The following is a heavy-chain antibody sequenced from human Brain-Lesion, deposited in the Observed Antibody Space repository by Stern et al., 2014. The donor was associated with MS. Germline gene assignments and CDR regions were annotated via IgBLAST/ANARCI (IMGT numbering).Heavy chain of an antibody. V-gene: IGHV1-46*01. CDR1: GYTFTRYY. Sequence: VQLVESGAEVKKPGASVKISCKASGYTFTRYYIHWVRQAPGQGLEWMGIINPDGGTTTYAQNFQGRVTMTSDTSTNTVYLELRSLRSEDTAVYYCAKSGEDSSGLHSRYYYFYYMDVWGRGTTVTVSS. CDR3: AKSGEDSSGLHSRYYYFYYMDV. CDR2: INPDGGTT. D-gene: IGHD6-19*01. J-gene: IGHJ6*03.